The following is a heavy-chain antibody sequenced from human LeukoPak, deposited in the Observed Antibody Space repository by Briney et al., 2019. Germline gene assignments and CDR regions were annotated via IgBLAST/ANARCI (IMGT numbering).Heavy chain of an antibody. Sequence: SETLSPTCTASGGSISSRSYSWGWIRQPPGKGLEWIGNIYDSGSTSPNPSLRSRVTMPVDTAKNQFSLKLSSVTAADTAVYYCARTYSSTWTGLYFDHWGQGTLVTVSS. D-gene: IGHD2-2*01. CDR1: GGSISSRSYS. J-gene: IGHJ4*02. CDR3: ARTYSSTWTGLYFDH. CDR2: IYDSGST. V-gene: IGHV4-39*01.